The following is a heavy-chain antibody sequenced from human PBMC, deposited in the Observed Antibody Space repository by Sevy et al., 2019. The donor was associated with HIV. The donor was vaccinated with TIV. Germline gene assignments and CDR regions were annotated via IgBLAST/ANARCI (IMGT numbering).Heavy chain of an antibody. V-gene: IGHV3-21*01. D-gene: IGHD3-3*01. CDR2: ISSSSSYI. J-gene: IGHJ6*02. Sequence: GGSLRLSCAASGFTFSSYSMNWVRQPPGKGLEWVSSISSSSSYIYYADSVKGRFTISRDNAKNSLYLQMNSLRAEDTAVYYCARGPISFWSGYHDRGMDVWGQGTTVTVSS. CDR3: ARGPISFWSGYHDRGMDV. CDR1: GFTFSSYS.